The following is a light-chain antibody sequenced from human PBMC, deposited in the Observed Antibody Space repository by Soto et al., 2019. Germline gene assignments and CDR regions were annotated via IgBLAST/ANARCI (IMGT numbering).Light chain of an antibody. V-gene: IGLV1-47*02. CDR3: AAWDDSLSGWV. CDR2: SNN. CDR1: SSNIGSNY. J-gene: IGLJ3*02. Sequence: QAVVTQPPSASGTHGQRVTISCSGSSSNIGSNYVYWYQQLPGTAPKLLIYSNNQRPSGVPDRFSGSKSGTSASLAISGLRSEDEADYYCAAWDDSLSGWVFGGGTKVTVL.